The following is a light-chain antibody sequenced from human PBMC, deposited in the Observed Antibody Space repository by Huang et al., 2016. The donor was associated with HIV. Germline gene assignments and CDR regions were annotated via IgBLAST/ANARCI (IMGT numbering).Light chain of an antibody. CDR2: DAS. Sequence: DVQMTQSPSPLPASAGDRVTITCRASQALANSVAWYQLKPGQAPKLLIYDASRLETGVPSRFSGSASGTDYTLTITILQPEDFAIYYCQQYFTIPFTFGPGTRVD. J-gene: IGKJ3*01. CDR3: QQYFTIPFT. CDR1: QALANS. V-gene: IGKV1-NL1*01.